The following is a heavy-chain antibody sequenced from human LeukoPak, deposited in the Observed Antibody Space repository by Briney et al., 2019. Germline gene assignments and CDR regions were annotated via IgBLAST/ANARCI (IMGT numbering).Heavy chain of an antibody. CDR3: VREYSSSSGRAFDI. CDR1: GFTFSSYW. Sequence: GGSLRLSCAASGFTFSSYWMHWVRQGPGKGLVWVSRISTDGSSTNSAGSVKGRFTISRDNAKNTLYLQMNSLRAEDTAVYYCVREYSSSSGRAFDIWGQGTMVTVSP. D-gene: IGHD6-6*01. CDR2: ISTDGSST. J-gene: IGHJ3*02. V-gene: IGHV3-74*01.